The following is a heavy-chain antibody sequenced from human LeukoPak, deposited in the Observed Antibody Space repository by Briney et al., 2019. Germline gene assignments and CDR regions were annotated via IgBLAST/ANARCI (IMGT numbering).Heavy chain of an antibody. CDR3: AGDRWEYYYDSSGLYDY. J-gene: IGHJ4*02. V-gene: IGHV3-7*01. D-gene: IGHD3-22*01. CDR2: IKQDGSEK. CDR1: GFTFSSYW. Sequence: GGSLRLSCAASGFTFSSYWMSWVRQAPGKGLEWVANIKQDGSEKYYVDSVKGRFTISRDNAKNSLYLQMNSLRAEDTAVYYCAGDRWEYYYDSSGLYDYWGQGTLVTVSS.